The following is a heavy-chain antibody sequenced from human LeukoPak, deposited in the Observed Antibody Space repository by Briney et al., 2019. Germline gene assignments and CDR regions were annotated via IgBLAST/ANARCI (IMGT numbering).Heavy chain of an antibody. Sequence: SETLSLTCTVSGYSISSGYYWGWIRQPPGKGLEWIGSIYHSGSTYYNPSLKSRVTISVDTSKNQFSLKLSSVTAADTAVYYCARGHYYDSSGYFDYWGQGTLVTVSS. CDR1: GYSISSGYY. CDR2: IYHSGST. V-gene: IGHV4-38-2*02. D-gene: IGHD3-22*01. J-gene: IGHJ4*02. CDR3: ARGHYYDSSGYFDY.